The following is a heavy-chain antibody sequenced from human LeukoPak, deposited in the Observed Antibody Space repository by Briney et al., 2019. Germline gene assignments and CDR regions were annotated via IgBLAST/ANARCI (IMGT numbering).Heavy chain of an antibody. CDR1: GYTFTSYG. D-gene: IGHD3-10*01. J-gene: IGHJ4*02. CDR3: ARHFYGSGSYFIFGY. Sequence: GASVKVSCKASGYTFTSYGISWVRQAPGQGLEWMGWISAYNGNTNYAQKLQGRVTMTTDTSTSTAYMELRSLRSDDTAVYYCARHFYGSGSYFIFGYWGQGTLVTVSS. CDR2: ISAYNGNT. V-gene: IGHV1-18*01.